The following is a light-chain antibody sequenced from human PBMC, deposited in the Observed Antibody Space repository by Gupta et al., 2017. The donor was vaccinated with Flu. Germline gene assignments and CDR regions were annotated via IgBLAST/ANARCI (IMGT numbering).Light chain of an antibody. CDR3: QQHGSSPWT. CDR1: QSVSSSY. V-gene: IGKV3-20*01. J-gene: IGKJ1*01. CDR2: GAS. Sequence: EFVLTQSSATLSLPPGERATLSCRASQSVSSSYLAWYQQKPGQAPRLLIYGASSRATGIPDRFSGSGSGTDFTLTISRLEPEDFAVYYCQQHGSSPWTFGQGTKVEIK.